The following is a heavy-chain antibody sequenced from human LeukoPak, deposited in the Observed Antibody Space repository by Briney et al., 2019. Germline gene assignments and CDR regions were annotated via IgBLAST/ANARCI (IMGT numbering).Heavy chain of an antibody. CDR3: ARGYYGSGSYLDY. J-gene: IGHJ4*02. CDR2: INHSGST. CDR1: GGSFSGYY. Sequence: PSETLSLTCADYGGSFSGYYWSWIRQPPGKGLEWIGEINHSGSTNYNPSLKSRVTISVDTSKNQFSLKLSSVTAADTAVYYCARGYYGSGSYLDYWGQGTLVTVSS. V-gene: IGHV4-34*01. D-gene: IGHD3-10*01.